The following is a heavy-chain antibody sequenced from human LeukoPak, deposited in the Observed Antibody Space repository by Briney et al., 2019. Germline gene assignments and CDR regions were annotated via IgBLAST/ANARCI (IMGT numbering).Heavy chain of an antibody. V-gene: IGHV1-18*01. CDR2: ISAYNGNT. CDR3: ARSAEYYYDSSGYPNLDY. D-gene: IGHD3-22*01. Sequence: AAVKVSCKASVYTFTSYGISWVRQAPGQGREWMGFISAYNGNTNYAQKLQGRVTMTTDTSTSTAYMELRSLRYDDTAVYYCARSAEYYYDSSGYPNLDYWGQGTLVTVSP. J-gene: IGHJ4*02. CDR1: VYTFTSYG.